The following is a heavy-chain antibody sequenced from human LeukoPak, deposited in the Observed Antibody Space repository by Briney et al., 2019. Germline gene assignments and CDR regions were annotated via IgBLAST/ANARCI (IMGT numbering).Heavy chain of an antibody. D-gene: IGHD2-21*02. V-gene: IGHV3-21*03. CDR1: GFTFSSYS. CDR3: ARGSRIVVVTPLAFDI. J-gene: IGHJ3*02. Sequence: PGGSLRLSCAASGFTFSSYSMNWVRQAPGKGLEWVSSISSSSSYIYYADSVKGRFTISRDNAKNSLYMQMNSLRAEDAAVYYCARGSRIVVVTPLAFDIWGQGTMVTASS. CDR2: ISSSSSYI.